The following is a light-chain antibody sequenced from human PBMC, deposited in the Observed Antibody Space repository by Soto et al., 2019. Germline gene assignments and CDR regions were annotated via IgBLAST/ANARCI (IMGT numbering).Light chain of an antibody. CDR3: CSYAGSYSWI. CDR2: DVS. V-gene: IGLV2-11*01. J-gene: IGLJ2*01. CDR1: SSNVGYYNY. Sequence: QSALTKPRSVSGSPGQSVTISCTGTSSNVGYYNYVSWYQQHPGKAPKLMIYDVSKRPSGVPDRFSGSKSGNTASLTISGLQADDEADYYCCSYAGSYSWIFGGGTKLTVL.